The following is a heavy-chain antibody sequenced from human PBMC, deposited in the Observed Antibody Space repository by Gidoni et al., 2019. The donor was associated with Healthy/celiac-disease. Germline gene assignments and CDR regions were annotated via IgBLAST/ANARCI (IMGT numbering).Heavy chain of an antibody. J-gene: IGHJ4*02. CDR1: GFTFSSYS. Sequence: EVQLVESGGGLVKPGGSLRLSCAASGFTFSSYSMNWVRQAPGKGLEWVSSISSSSSYIYYADSVKGRFTISRDNAKNSRYLQRNSLRAEDTAVYYCAREYFLVGAMDYWGQGTLVTVSS. V-gene: IGHV3-21*01. D-gene: IGHD1-26*01. CDR2: ISSSSSYI. CDR3: AREYFLVGAMDY.